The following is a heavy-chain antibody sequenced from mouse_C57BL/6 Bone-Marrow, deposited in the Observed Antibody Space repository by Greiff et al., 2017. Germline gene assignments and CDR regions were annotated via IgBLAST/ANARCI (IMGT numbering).Heavy chain of an antibody. J-gene: IGHJ2*01. CDR3: ARRRDGYNFDY. V-gene: IGHV1-61*01. CDR1: GYTFTSYW. D-gene: IGHD2-3*01. CDR2: IYPSDSDT. Sequence: VKLLQPGAELVRPGSSVKLSCKASGYTFTSYWMDWVKQRPGQGLEWIGYIYPSDSDTHYNQKFKDKATLTVDKSSSTAYMQLSSLSAEDSAVYYCARRRDGYNFDYWGQGTTLTVSS.